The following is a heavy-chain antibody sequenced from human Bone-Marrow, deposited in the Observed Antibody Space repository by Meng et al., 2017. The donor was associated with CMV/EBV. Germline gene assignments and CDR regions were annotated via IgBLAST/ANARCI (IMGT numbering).Heavy chain of an antibody. CDR2: INPNGGAT. CDR1: GDPFTGYY. CDR3: ALGGRAIGGLARFDP. Sequence: SGDPFTGYYIHWVRPAPGQGLEWMGWINPNGGATNYLQKFQGRVTMTRDTSVNTVYMELRRLASDDTAVYYCALGGRAIGGLARFDPWGQGTLVTVSS. V-gene: IGHV1-2*02. J-gene: IGHJ5*02. D-gene: IGHD7-27*01.